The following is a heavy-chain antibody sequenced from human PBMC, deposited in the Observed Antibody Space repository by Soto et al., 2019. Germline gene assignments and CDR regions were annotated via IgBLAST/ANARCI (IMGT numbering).Heavy chain of an antibody. V-gene: IGHV3-23*01. D-gene: IGHD3-3*01. CDR1: GFTLSTYA. CDR3: AKVDYDFVSGFSHFDY. J-gene: IGHJ4*02. Sequence: EVQLLESGGGLVQPGGSLRLSCAVSGFTLSTYAMAWVRQAPGKGLEWVSTIASSGGRSYYADSVKGRFTISRDNSKNTLSLQMSRLRAEDTAVYYCAKVDYDFVSGFSHFDYWGQGTLVTVSS. CDR2: IASSGGRS.